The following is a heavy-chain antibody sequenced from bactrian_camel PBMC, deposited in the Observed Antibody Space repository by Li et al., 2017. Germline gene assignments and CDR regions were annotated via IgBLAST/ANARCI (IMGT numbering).Heavy chain of an antibody. CDR1: GVTRSIKS. V-gene: IGHV3S54*01. CDR3: GAAPLSTVRGCGRSLSRESDFAS. CDR2: IYTAYGFDAT. J-gene: IGHJ4*01. D-gene: IGHD2*01. Sequence: QLVESGGGSVQAGGYLRLSCVVSGVTRSIKSIGWFKAREGVAAIYTAYGFDATRYADSVKGRFTLSQDRGKKTVFLRMNNTKPEDTSMYVCGAAPLSTVRGCGRSLSRESDFASGARGPRSPSP.